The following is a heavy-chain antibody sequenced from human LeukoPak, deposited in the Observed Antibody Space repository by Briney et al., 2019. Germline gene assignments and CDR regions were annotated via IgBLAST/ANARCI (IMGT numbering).Heavy chain of an antibody. Sequence: SETLSLTCAVYGGSFSGYYWSWIRQPPGKGLEWIGEINHSGSTNYNPSLKSRVTISVDTSENQFSLKLSSVTAADTAVYYCARSYSSGWFGYWGQGTLVTVSS. CDR2: INHSGST. CDR3: ARSYSSGWFGY. V-gene: IGHV4-34*01. D-gene: IGHD6-19*01. CDR1: GGSFSGYY. J-gene: IGHJ4*02.